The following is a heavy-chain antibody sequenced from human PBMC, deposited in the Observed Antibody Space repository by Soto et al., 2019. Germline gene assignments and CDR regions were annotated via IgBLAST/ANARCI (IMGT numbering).Heavy chain of an antibody. CDR3: ETDLGTTADGH. CDR1: GFTLSSDY. V-gene: IGHV3-7*04. CDR2: IKQDGSDT. D-gene: IGHD1-1*01. J-gene: IGHJ4*02. Sequence: GVSLRLPCAASGFTLSSDYMSWVRHAPGKGLEWVANIKQDGSDTYYVDSVRCRFTISRDNPQHPLHLQMNSRTAEDTAVDQCETDLGTTADGHWGQGTLVTVSS.